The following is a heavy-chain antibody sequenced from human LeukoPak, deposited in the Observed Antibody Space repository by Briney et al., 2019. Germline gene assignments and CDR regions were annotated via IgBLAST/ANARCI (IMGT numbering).Heavy chain of an antibody. D-gene: IGHD3-10*01. J-gene: IGHJ6*02. CDR1: GFTFSSYW. Sequence: GGSLRLSCAASGFTFSSYWMSWVRQAPGKGLEWVANIKQDGSEKYYVDSVKGRFTISRDNAKNSLYLQMNSLRAEDTAVYYCARAGVRGVITVDVWGQGTTVTVSS. CDR3: ARAGVRGVITVDV. V-gene: IGHV3-7*01. CDR2: IKQDGSEK.